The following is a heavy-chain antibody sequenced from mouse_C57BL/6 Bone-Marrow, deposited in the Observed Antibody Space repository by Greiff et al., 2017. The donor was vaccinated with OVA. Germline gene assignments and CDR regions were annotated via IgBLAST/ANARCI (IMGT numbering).Heavy chain of an antibody. CDR3: ARYYYSSGLDY. CDR1: GYTFTSYG. V-gene: IGHV1-81*01. Sequence: QVHVKQSGAELARPGASVKLSCKASGYTFTSYGISWVKQRTGQGLEWIGEIYPSSGNTYYNEKFKGKATLTADKSSSTAYMVLRSLTSEDSAVYCGARYYYSSGLDYWGQGTTLTVSS. CDR2: IYPSSGNT. J-gene: IGHJ2*01. D-gene: IGHD1-1*01.